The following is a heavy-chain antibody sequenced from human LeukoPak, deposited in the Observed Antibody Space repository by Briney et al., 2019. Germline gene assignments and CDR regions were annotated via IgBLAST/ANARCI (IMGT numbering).Heavy chain of an antibody. CDR3: ARVGDSYDSSGYYPREPYYFDY. CDR2: IYHSGST. V-gene: IGHV4-31*03. Sequence: PSQTLSLTCTVSGGSISSGGYYWSWIRQHPGKGLEWIGYIYHSGSTYYNPSLKSRVTISVDTSKNQFSLKLSSVTAADTAVYYCARVGDSYDSSGYYPREPYYFDYWGQGTLVTVSS. D-gene: IGHD3-22*01. CDR1: GGSISSGGYY. J-gene: IGHJ4*02.